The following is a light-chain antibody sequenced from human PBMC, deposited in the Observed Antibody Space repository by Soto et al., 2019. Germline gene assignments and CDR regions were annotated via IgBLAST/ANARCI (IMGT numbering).Light chain of an antibody. CDR3: TSFERCISIV. J-gene: IGLJ2*01. V-gene: IGLV2-14*01. CDR2: EVS. Sequence: QSALTQPASVSGSPGQWITISCTGSTNDIGSYDYVSWYQQHPGKAPKLIISEVSNRPSGVSNRFSGSKSGNAASLTISGLQAEDEADYYCTSFERCISIVFGGGTKLTVL. CDR1: TNDIGSYDY.